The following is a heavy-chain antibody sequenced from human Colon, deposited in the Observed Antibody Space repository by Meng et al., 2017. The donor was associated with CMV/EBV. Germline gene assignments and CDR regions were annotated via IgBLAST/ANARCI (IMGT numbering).Heavy chain of an antibody. Sequence: GGSLRLSCTPSGFTFSDYYMSWVRQAPGKGLEWISYISSSGTAIYYADSVKGRFTISRDKDKKSLYLQMNSLRDEDTAVYYCARSSPSIWEQLGLDVWGQGTMVTVSS. J-gene: IGHJ3*01. V-gene: IGHV3-11*01. CDR1: GFTFSDYY. D-gene: IGHD1/OR15-1a*01. CDR2: ISSSGTAI. CDR3: ARSSPSIWEQLGLDV.